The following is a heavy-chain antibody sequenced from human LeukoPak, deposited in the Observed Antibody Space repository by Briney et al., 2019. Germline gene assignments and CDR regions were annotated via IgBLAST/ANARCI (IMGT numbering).Heavy chain of an antibody. CDR2: IIPIFGTA. CDR1: GGTFSSYA. J-gene: IGHJ3*02. V-gene: IGHV1-69*06. CDR3: ARVGHYDILTGYYGGGSAFDI. Sequence: SVKVSCKASGGTFSSYAISWVRQAPGRGLEWMGGIIPIFGTANYAQKFQGRVTITADKSTSTAYMELSSLRSEDTAVYYCARVGHYDILTGYYGGGSAFDIWGQGTMVTVSS. D-gene: IGHD3-9*01.